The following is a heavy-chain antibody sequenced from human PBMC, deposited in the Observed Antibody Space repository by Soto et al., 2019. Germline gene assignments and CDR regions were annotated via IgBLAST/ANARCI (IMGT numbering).Heavy chain of an antibody. J-gene: IGHJ4*02. V-gene: IGHV4-34*01. CDR1: GGSFSGYY. CDR3: ARVGTTVTQIDY. D-gene: IGHD4-17*01. CDR2: INHSGST. Sequence: TSETLSLTCAVYGGSFSGYYWSWIRQPPGKGLEWIGEINHSGSTNYNPSLKSRVTISVDTSKNQFSLKLSSVTAADTAVYYCARVGTTVTQIDYWGQGTLVTVSS.